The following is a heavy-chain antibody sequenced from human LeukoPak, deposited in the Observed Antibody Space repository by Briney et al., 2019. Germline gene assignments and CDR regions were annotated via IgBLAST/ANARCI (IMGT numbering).Heavy chain of an antibody. CDR1: GFTFSSNG. V-gene: IGHV3-23*01. CDR2: IVGSVGST. J-gene: IGHJ4*02. D-gene: IGHD4-17*01. CDR3: ARNGRRTTVTSDV. Sequence: PGGSLRLSCVASGFTFSSNGMSWVRQAPGNGLEWVSPIVGSVGSTNYADSVKGRFSISRDNSKNTLYLQMNSLRDEDTALYCCARNGRRTTVTSDVWGQGTLVTVSS.